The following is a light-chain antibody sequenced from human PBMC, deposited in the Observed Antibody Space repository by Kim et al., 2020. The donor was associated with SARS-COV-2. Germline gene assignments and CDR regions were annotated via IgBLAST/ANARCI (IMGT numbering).Light chain of an antibody. CDR2: GAS. J-gene: IGKJ1*01. Sequence: APGGGAAPSCRASQTISNSYLVWYQHKPGQAPRLLIFGASNRATGIPDRFSGGGSGTNFTLVISRLEPEDSAVYYCQQYDNPMWTFGQGTKVDIK. CDR3: QQYDNPMWT. CDR1: QTISNSY. V-gene: IGKV3-20*01.